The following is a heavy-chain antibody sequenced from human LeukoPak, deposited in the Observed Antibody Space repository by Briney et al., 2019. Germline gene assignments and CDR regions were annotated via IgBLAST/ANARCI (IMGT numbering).Heavy chain of an antibody. CDR1: GGSISSSSYY. CDR3: ARHLPIAAAGVDY. D-gene: IGHD6-13*01. V-gene: IGHV4-39*01. CDR2: IYYSGST. Sequence: PSETLSLTCTVSGGSISSSSYYWGWIRQPPGKGLEWIGSIYYSGSTYYNPFLKSRVTLSVDTSKNQFSLKLSSVTAADTAVYYCARHLPIAAAGVDYWGQGTLVTVSS. J-gene: IGHJ4*02.